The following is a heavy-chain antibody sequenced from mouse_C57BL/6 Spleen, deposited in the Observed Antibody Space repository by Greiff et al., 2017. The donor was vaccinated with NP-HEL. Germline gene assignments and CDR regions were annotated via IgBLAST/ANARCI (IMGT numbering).Heavy chain of an antibody. CDR2: ISDGGSYT. D-gene: IGHD1-1*01. Sequence: VQLKESGGGLVKPGGSLKLSCAASGFTFSSYAMSWVRQTPEKRLEWVATISDGGSYTYYPDNVKGRFTISRDNAKNNLYLQMSHLKYEDTAMYYCARDRTTVVSWYFDVWGTGTTVTVSS. CDR3: ARDRTTVVSWYFDV. V-gene: IGHV5-4*01. CDR1: GFTFSSYA. J-gene: IGHJ1*03.